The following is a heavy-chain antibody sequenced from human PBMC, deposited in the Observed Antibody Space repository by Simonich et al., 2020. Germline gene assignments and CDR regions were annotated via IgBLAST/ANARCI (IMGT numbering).Heavy chain of an antibody. CDR1: GFTFDDYA. D-gene: IGHD6-13*01. J-gene: IGHJ4*02. V-gene: IGHV3-9*01. Sequence: EVQLVESGGGLVQPGRSLRLSCAASGFTFDDYAMHWVRQAPGKGRGLVLGISWNSGSIGYADSVKGRFTISRDNAKNSLYLQMNSLRAEDTALYYCAKDHIAAAGRNYFDYWGQGTLVTVSS. CDR3: AKDHIAAAGRNYFDY. CDR2: ISWNSGSI.